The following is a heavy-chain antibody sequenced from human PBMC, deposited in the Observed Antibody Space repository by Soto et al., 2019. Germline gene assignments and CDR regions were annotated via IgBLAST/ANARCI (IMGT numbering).Heavy chain of an antibody. J-gene: IGHJ4*02. CDR1: GFTFSSYA. CDR2: ISGSGGST. CDR3: AKDAHXLPPYYDFWSGYPHFDY. D-gene: IGHD3-3*01. Sequence: PGGSLRLSCAASGFTFSSYAMSWVRQAPGKGLEWVSAISGSGGSTYYADSVKGRFTISRDNSKNTLYLQMNSLRAEDTAVYYCAKDAHXLPPYYDFWSGYPHFDYWGQGTLVTVSS. V-gene: IGHV3-23*01.